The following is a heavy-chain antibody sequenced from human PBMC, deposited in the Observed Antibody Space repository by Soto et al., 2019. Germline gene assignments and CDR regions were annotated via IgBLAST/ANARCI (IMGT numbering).Heavy chain of an antibody. J-gene: IGHJ1*01. D-gene: IGHD3-16*02. CDR1: GFTVSSNY. V-gene: IGHV3-66*01. CDR2: IYSGGST. CDR3: ARVAGGDIEYFHH. Sequence: GGSLRLSCAASGFTVSSNYMSWVRQAPGKGLEWVSIIYSGGSTYYADSVKGRFTISRDNSKNTLYLQMNSLRAEDMAVYFCARVAGGDIEYFHHWGQGTLVTVSS.